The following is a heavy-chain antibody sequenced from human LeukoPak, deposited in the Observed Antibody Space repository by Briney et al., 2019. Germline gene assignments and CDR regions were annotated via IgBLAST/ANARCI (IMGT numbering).Heavy chain of an antibody. J-gene: IGHJ4*02. CDR1: GFTVSSNY. D-gene: IGHD2-21*02. Sequence: GGSLRLSCAASGFTVSSNYMSWVRQAPGKGLEWVSVIYSGGSTYYPGSVKGRFTISRENAKNSLYLQMNSLRAGDTAVYYCARVGDQGYFDYWGQGTLVTVSS. CDR2: IYSGGST. CDR3: ARVGDQGYFDY. V-gene: IGHV3-66*01.